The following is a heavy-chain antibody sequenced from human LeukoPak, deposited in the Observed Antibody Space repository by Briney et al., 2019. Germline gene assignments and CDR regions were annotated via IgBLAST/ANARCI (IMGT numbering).Heavy chain of an antibody. V-gene: IGHV4-4*02. CDR1: GGSISSSNW. J-gene: IGHJ4*02. D-gene: IGHD5-12*01. CDR2: INHSGST. Sequence: SGTLSLTCGVSGGSISSSNWWNWVRQPPGKGLEWIGEINHSGSTDYNPSLKSRVTISVDTSKNQFSLKLNSVTAADTAVYYCARGWGWQRLHFWGQGTLVTVSS. CDR3: ARGWGWQRLHF.